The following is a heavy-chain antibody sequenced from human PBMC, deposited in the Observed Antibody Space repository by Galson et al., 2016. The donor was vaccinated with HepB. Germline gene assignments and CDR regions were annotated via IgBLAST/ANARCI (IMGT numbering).Heavy chain of an antibody. Sequence: TLSLTCTVSGGFISSGGYSWSWIRQPPGRTLEWIGYIYNSGNTYYNPSLRSRVTISVDGSKNRFSLKMTAVTAADTAVYFCARGEVPAPYFDSWGQGTLVTVSS. J-gene: IGHJ4*02. CDR3: ARGEVPAPYFDS. V-gene: IGHV4-30-2*01. CDR1: GGFISSGGYS. D-gene: IGHD2-2*01. CDR2: IYNSGNT.